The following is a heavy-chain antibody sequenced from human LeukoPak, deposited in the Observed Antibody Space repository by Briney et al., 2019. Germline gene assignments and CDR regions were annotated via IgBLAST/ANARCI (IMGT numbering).Heavy chain of an antibody. Sequence: PSETLSLTCTVSGGSISSYYWSWIRQPPGKGLEWIGYIYNSGNTNYNPSLKSRVTISIDTSKNQFSLRLSSVTAADTAVYYCARHDHYGAYFDYWGQGTLVTVSS. CDR1: GGSISSYY. D-gene: IGHD4-17*01. V-gene: IGHV4-59*01. CDR2: IYNSGNT. J-gene: IGHJ4*02. CDR3: ARHDHYGAYFDY.